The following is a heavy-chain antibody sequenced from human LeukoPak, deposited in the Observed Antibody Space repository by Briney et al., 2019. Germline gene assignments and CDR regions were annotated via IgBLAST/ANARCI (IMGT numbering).Heavy chain of an antibody. CDR2: INPNSGGT. D-gene: IGHD3-10*01. J-gene: IGHJ4*02. Sequence: ASVKVSCKASGYTFTGYYMHWVRRAPGQGLEWMGWINPNSGGTNYAQKFQGRVTMTRDTSISTAYMELSRLRSDDTPVYYCARAVVTMVRGVRGYWGQGTLVTVSS. CDR1: GYTFTGYY. CDR3: ARAVVTMVRGVRGY. V-gene: IGHV1-2*02.